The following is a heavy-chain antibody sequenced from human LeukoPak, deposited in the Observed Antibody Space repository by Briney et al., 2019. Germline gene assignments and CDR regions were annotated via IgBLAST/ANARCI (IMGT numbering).Heavy chain of an antibody. V-gene: IGHV4-39*07. D-gene: IGHD5-12*01. CDR2: IYYSGST. CDR3: ARGRGVATTRVFDY. CDR1: GGSISSSSHY. J-gene: IGHJ4*02. Sequence: SETLSLTCTVSGGSISSSSHYWGWIRQPPGKGLEWIGSIYYSGSTYYSPSLKSRVTISVDTSKNQFSLKLTSVTAADTAVYYCARGRGVATTRVFDYWGQGTLVTVSS.